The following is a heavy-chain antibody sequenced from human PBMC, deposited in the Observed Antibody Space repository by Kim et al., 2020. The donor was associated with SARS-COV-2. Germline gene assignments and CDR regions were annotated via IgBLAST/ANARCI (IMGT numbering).Heavy chain of an antibody. CDR3: ARVLTDYGDYVFGY. J-gene: IGHJ4*02. CDR1: GFTFSNHY. Sequence: GGSLRLSCAASGFTFSNHYMDWVRQAPGKGLEWVGRIRNKANSYTTEYAASGKGRFTISREDSKNSLYLQMNSLKTEDTAVYYCARVLTDYGDYVFGYWGQGTLVTVSS. D-gene: IGHD4-17*01. V-gene: IGHV3-72*01. CDR2: IRNKANSYTT.